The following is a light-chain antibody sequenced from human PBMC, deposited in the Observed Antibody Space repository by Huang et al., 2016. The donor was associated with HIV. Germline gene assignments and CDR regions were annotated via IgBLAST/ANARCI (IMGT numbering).Light chain of an antibody. Sequence: DIQMTQSPSAMSASVGDRVNITCRANQDINNYLLWFQQKPGKVPKRLIYAASNLPSGVPSRFSGRGSGTEFTLTISNLQPEDFATYYCLQHLSYPPAFGQGTRLEIK. CDR2: AAS. V-gene: IGKV1-17*03. CDR3: LQHLSYPPA. J-gene: IGKJ5*01. CDR1: QDINNY.